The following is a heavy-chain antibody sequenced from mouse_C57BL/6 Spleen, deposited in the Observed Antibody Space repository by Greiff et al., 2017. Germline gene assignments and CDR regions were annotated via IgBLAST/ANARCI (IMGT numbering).Heavy chain of an antibody. V-gene: IGHV5-9-1*02. CDR1: GFTFSSYA. CDR3: TRDKYAIVTYAMDY. D-gene: IGHD2-12*01. J-gene: IGHJ4*01. CDR2: ISSGGDYI. Sequence: EVMLVESGEGLVKPGGSLKLSCAASGFTFSSYAMSWVRQTPEKRLEWVAYISSGGDYIYYADTVKGRFTISRDNARNTLYLQMSSLKSEDTAMYYCTRDKYAIVTYAMDYWGQGTSVTVSS.